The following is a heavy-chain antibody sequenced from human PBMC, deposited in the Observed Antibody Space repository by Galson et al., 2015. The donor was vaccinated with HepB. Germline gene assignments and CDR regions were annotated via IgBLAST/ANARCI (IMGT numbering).Heavy chain of an antibody. J-gene: IGHJ6*03. CDR3: ARDMVYDGRYYYYMDV. D-gene: IGHD2-8*01. Sequence: SLRLSCAASGFTFSSYAMHWVRQAPGKGLEWVAVISYDGSNKYYGDSVKGRFTIYRDNSKNTLYLQMNSLRAEDTAVYYCARDMVYDGRYYYYMDVWGKGTPVTVSS. V-gene: IGHV3-30-3*01. CDR1: GFTFSSYA. CDR2: ISYDGSNK.